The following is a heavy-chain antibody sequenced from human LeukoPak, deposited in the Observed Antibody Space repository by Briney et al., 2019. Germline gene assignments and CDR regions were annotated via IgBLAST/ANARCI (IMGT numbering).Heavy chain of an antibody. CDR3: ARDARRRDGYNYAEV. Sequence: PSETLSLTCTVSGGSISSYYWSWIRQPPGKGLEWIGYIYYSGSTNYNPSLKSRVTISVDTSKNHFSLKLSSVTAADTAVYYGARDARRRDGYNYAEVWGQGTLVTVSS. J-gene: IGHJ4*02. CDR2: IYYSGST. D-gene: IGHD5-24*01. CDR1: GGSISSYY. V-gene: IGHV4-59*01.